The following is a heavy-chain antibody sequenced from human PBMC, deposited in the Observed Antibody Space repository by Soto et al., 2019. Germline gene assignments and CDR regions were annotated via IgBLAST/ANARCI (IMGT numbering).Heavy chain of an antibody. D-gene: IGHD2-2*01. J-gene: IGHJ6*02. CDR1: GFTFYNYD. Sequence: GGSLRLSCAASGFTFYNYDMSWVRQAPGKGLEWVSLIGESGTPTYYADSVKGRFTISRDNSGNTLFLEMYSLRAEDTAVYYCARYIPGVRYYGMDVWGQGTTVTVSS. CDR3: ARYIPGVRYYGMDV. V-gene: IGHV3-23*01. CDR2: IGESGTPT.